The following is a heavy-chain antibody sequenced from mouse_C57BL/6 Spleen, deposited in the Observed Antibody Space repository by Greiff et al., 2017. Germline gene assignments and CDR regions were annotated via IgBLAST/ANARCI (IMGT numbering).Heavy chain of an antibody. CDR2: IDPSDSYT. J-gene: IGHJ2*01. D-gene: IGHD2-3*01. CDR1: GYTFTSYW. V-gene: IGHV1-69*01. Sequence: QVQLQQPGAELVMPGASVKLSCKASGYTFTSYWMHWVKQRPGQGLEWIGEIDPSDSYTNYNQKFKGKSTLTVDKSSSTAYMQLSSLTSEDSAVYYCARGVTQDYWGQGTTLTVSS. CDR3: ARGVTQDY.